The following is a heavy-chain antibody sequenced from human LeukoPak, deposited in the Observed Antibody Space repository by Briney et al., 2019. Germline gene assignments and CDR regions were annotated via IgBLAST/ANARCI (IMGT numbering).Heavy chain of an antibody. J-gene: IGHJ3*02. V-gene: IGHV6-1*01. CDR1: GDSVSSKSAA. CDR3: AKFGGTVTNHDAFDI. CDR2: TYYRSKWSS. Sequence: SQTLSLTCAISGDSVSSKSAAWNWIRQSPSRGLEWLGRTYYRSKWSSGYAESVKSRITINPDTSKNQFSLQLKSVTPEDTAVYYCAKFGGTVTNHDAFDIWGQGTMVTVSS. D-gene: IGHD4-17*01.